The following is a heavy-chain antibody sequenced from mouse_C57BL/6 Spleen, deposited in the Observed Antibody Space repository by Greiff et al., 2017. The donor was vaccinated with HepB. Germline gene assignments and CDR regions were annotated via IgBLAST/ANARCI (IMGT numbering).Heavy chain of an antibody. CDR3: ANSLTLYYFDY. J-gene: IGHJ2*01. V-gene: IGHV1-81*01. CDR2: IYPRSGNT. Sequence: QVQLKESGAELARPGASVKLSCKASGYTFTSYGISWVKQRTGQGLEWIGEIYPRSGNTYYNEKFKGKATLTADKSSSTAYMELRSLTSEDSAVYFCANSLTLYYFDYWGQGTTLTVSS. CDR1: GYTFTSYG. D-gene: IGHD4-1*01.